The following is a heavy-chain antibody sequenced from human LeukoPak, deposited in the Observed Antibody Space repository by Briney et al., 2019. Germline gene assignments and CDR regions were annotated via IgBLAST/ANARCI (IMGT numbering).Heavy chain of an antibody. J-gene: IGHJ3*02. V-gene: IGHV4-31*03. CDR3: ARASPSSSWYGGAFDI. CDR2: IYYSGST. Sequence: SETLSLTCTVSGGSISSGGYYWSWIRQHPGKGLEWIGYIYYSGSTYYNPSLKSRVTISVDTSKNQFSLKLSPVTAADTAVYYCARASPSSSWYGGAFDIWGQGTMVTVSS. D-gene: IGHD6-13*01. CDR1: GGSISSGGYY.